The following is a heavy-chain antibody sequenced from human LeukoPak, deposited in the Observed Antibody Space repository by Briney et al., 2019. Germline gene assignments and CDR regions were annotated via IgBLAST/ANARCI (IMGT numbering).Heavy chain of an antibody. D-gene: IGHD6-19*01. V-gene: IGHV4-59*08. J-gene: IGHJ4*01. CDR3: ARWDDSAWGFGN. CDR1: GGSISSYS. CDR2: ISHSGTT. Sequence: SETLSLTCIVSGGSISSYSWNWIRQSPGKGLEWVGYISHSGTTSYDSSLKSRVTISVDTSKNQLSLKLTSVTAADTAVYYCARWDDSAWGFGNWGPGTLVTVSS.